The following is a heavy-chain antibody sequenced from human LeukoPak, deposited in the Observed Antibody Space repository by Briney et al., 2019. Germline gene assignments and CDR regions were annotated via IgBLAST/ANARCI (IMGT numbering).Heavy chain of an antibody. CDR1: GFTFSSYA. J-gene: IGHJ4*02. D-gene: IGHD3-10*01. CDR2: ISGSGGST. Sequence: GGSLRLSCAASGFTFSSYAMSWVRQAPGKGLEWVSAISGSGGSTYYADSVKGRFTISRDNSKNTLYLQMNSLRSEDTAVYYCAGTRERMVWVGYFDYWGQGTLVTVSS. V-gene: IGHV3-23*01. CDR3: AGTRERMVWVGYFDY.